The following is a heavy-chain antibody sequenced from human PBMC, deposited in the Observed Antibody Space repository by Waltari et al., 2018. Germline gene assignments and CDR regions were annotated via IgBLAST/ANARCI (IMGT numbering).Heavy chain of an antibody. CDR1: GGTLSRYS. CDR2: VIPIFGTP. CDR3: ARDGADYGDFQFDY. D-gene: IGHD4-17*01. Sequence: QVQLVQSGAEVKKPGSSVKVSCKTSGGTLSRYSISWVRQAPGQGLDWMGGVIPIFGTPNYAQKFEGRVTITADESTSTAYMELSSLRSEDTAVYYCARDGADYGDFQFDYWGQGTLVTVSS. V-gene: IGHV1-69*13. J-gene: IGHJ4*02.